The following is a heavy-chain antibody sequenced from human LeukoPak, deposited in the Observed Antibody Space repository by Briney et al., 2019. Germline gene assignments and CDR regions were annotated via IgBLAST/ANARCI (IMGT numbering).Heavy chain of an antibody. CDR2: ISGSGGNT. CDR3: AKGPPYGSGWTYYFDY. V-gene: IGHV3-23*01. Sequence: GGSLRLSCAASGFTFSSFAMSWVRQAPGKGLEWVSGISGSGGNTYYADPVKGRFTISRDDSKNTLYLQMNSLRAEDTALYYCAKGPPYGSGWTYYFDYWGQGTLVTVSS. J-gene: IGHJ4*02. CDR1: GFTFSSFA. D-gene: IGHD6-19*01.